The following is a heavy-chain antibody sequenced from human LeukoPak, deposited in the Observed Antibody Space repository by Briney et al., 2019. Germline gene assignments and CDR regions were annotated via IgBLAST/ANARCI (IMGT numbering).Heavy chain of an antibody. Sequence: SETLSLTCTVSGGSISSGGYYWSWIRQHRGKGLEWIEHIYYSGSTYYNPSLKSRVTISVDTSKNQFSLKLSSVTAADTAVYYCARAGPIGYCSSTSCPRAIYWYFDLWGRGTLVTVSS. D-gene: IGHD2-2*01. CDR1: GGSISSGGYY. J-gene: IGHJ2*01. V-gene: IGHV4-31*03. CDR2: IYYSGST. CDR3: ARAGPIGYCSSTSCPRAIYWYFDL.